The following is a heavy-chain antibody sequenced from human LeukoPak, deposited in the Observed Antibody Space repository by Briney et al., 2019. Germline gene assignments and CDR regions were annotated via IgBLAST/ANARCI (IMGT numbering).Heavy chain of an antibody. CDR2: INNDGSST. CDR3: VRERNNFWSGHHSIFDS. Sequence: GGSLRLSCAASGFIFSDHWMHWVRQAPGKGLVWLSRINNDGSSTIYADSVKGRFTFSRDNAENTLFLEMSSLRVEDTAVYYCVRERNNFWSGHHSIFDSWGQEPWSPSPQ. D-gene: IGHD3-3*01. J-gene: IGHJ4*01. CDR1: GFIFSDHW. V-gene: IGHV3-74*01.